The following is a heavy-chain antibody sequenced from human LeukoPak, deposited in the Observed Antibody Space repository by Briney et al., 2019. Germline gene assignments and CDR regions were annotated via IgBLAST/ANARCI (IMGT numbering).Heavy chain of an antibody. CDR3: AGQWLRLGPIDY. J-gene: IGHJ4*02. CDR2: ISGSGGST. Sequence: HPGGSLRLPCAASGFTFSSYGMRWVRQAPGKGLEWVSAISGSGGSTYYADSVKGRFTISRDNSKDTLYLQMNSLRVDDTAVYYCAGQWLRLGPIDYWGQGTLVSVSS. D-gene: IGHD5-12*01. CDR1: GFTFSSYG. V-gene: IGHV3-23*01.